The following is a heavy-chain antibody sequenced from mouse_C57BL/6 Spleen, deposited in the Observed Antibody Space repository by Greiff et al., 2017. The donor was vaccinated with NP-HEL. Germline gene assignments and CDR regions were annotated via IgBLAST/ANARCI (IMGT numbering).Heavy chain of an antibody. Sequence: EVQLQQSGPELVKPGASVKISCKASGYTFTDYYMNWVKQSHGKSLEWIGDINPNNGGTSYNQKFKGKATLTVDKSSSTAYMELRSLTSEDSAVYYCERDNYYGSSPWFAYWGQGTLVTVSA. CDR3: ERDNYYGSSPWFAY. CDR1: GYTFTDYY. D-gene: IGHD1-1*01. CDR2: INPNNGGT. V-gene: IGHV1-26*01. J-gene: IGHJ3*01.